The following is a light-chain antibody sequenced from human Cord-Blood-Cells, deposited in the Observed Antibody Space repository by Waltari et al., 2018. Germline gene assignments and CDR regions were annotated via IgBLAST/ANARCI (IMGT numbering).Light chain of an antibody. J-gene: IGKJ1*01. Sequence: DIVMTQSPDSLAVSLGERVTINCKSSQSVLYSSNNKNYLAWYQHKPGQPPKLLIYWASTRESGVPDRCSGSGSGTDFTLTISSLQAEDVAVYYCQQYYSTPWTFGQGTKVEIK. CDR2: WAS. CDR3: QQYYSTPWT. CDR1: QSVLYSSNNKNY. V-gene: IGKV4-1*01.